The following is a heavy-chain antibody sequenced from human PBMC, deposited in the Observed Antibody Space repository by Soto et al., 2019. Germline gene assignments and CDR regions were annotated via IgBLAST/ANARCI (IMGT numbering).Heavy chain of an antibody. V-gene: IGHV3-23*01. CDR1: GFTFSIYA. D-gene: IGHD3-9*01. CDR2: ISGSGGST. Sequence: PGGSLRLSCAASGFTFSIYAMSWFHQAPGKGLEWVSAISGSGGSTYYADSVKGRFTISRDNSKNTLYLQMNSLRAEDTAVYYCANLYYDILTGSLGPFDYWGQGTLVTVSS. CDR3: ANLYYDILTGSLGPFDY. J-gene: IGHJ4*02.